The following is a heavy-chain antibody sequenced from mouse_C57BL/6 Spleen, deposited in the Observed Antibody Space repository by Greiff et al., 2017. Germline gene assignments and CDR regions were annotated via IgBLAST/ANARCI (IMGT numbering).Heavy chain of an antibody. D-gene: IGHD1-1*01. CDR3: ARHEVPPFFYALSFLDS. J-gene: IGHJ2*01. CDR2: FYPGSGSI. Sequence: QVQLQQSGAELVKPGASVKLSCKASGYSFTEYTIHWVKQRSGKGLEWIGWFYPGSGSIKYNEKFKDKATMTADKSYSTFYMELSRLTSVDSAFYFVARHEVPPFFYALSFLDSWRHYTTLSVSS. V-gene: IGHV1-62-2*01. CDR1: GYSFTEYT.